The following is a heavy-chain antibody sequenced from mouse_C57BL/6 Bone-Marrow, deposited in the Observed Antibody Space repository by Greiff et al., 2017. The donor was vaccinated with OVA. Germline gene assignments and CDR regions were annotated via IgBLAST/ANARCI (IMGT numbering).Heavy chain of an antibody. Sequence: EVKVVESGGDLVKPGGSLKLSCAASGFTFSSYGMSWVRQTPDKRLEWVATISSGGSYTYYPDSVKGRFTISRDNAKNTLYLQMSSLKSEDTAMYYCARHSNYSVVGYWGQGTTRTVSS. D-gene: IGHD1-1*01. V-gene: IGHV5-6*01. CDR3: ARHSNYSVVGY. CDR1: GFTFSSYG. J-gene: IGHJ2*01. CDR2: ISSGGSYT.